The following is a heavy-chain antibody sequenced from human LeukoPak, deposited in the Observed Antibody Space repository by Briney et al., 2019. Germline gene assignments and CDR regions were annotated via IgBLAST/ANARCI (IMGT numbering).Heavy chain of an antibody. CDR2: IKADGSGK. J-gene: IGHJ4*01. V-gene: IGHV3-7*01. CDR3: ARDRGWQQFDY. CDR1: GFTFSSSW. Sequence: GGSLRLSCVASGFTFSSSWMTWVRQAPGMGLERVANIKADGSGKYYVDSVRGRFSISRDNAKNSLYLELNSLRAEDTGVYFCARDRGWQQFDYWGQGTQVTVSS. D-gene: IGHD5-24*01.